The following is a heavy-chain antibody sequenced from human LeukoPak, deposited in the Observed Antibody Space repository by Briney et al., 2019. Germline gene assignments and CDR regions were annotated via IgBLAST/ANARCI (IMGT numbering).Heavy chain of an antibody. V-gene: IGHV3-30*04. CDR2: ISYDGSNK. CDR1: GFTFSSYA. Sequence: PGGSLRLSCAASGFTFSSYAMHWVRQAPGKGLEWVAVISYDGSNKYYADSVKGRFTISRDNSKNTLYLQMNSLRAEDTAVCYCAREEPSYRSSWGPFDYWGQGTLVTVSS. J-gene: IGHJ4*02. D-gene: IGHD6-13*01. CDR3: AREEPSYRSSWGPFDY.